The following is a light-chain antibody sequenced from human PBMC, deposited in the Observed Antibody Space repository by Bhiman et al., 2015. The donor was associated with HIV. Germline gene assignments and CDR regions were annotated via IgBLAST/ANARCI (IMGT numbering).Light chain of an antibody. J-gene: IGLJ2*01. CDR3: SSYGGTTNWGA. CDR2: EVN. Sequence: QSALTQPASVSGSPGQSITISCTGISSDVGGYNYVSWYQQYPGKAPKLIIYEVNKRPSGVPARFSGSKSGNTASLTVSGLQDEDEADYYCSSYGGTTNWGAFGGGTKLTVL. CDR1: SSDVGGYNY. V-gene: IGLV2-8*01.